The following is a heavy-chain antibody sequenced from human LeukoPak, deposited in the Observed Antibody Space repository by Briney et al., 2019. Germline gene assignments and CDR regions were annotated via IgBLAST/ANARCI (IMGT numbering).Heavy chain of an antibody. Sequence: SETLSLTCTVSGGSISSSSYCWGWIRQPPGKGLEWIGSIYYSGSTYYNPSLKSRVTISVDTSKNQFSLKLSSVTAADTAVYYCARRRGNRFLEWPYYFDYWGQGTLVTVSS. D-gene: IGHD3-3*01. CDR1: GGSISSSSYC. CDR3: ARRRGNRFLEWPYYFDY. V-gene: IGHV4-39*01. J-gene: IGHJ4*02. CDR2: IYYSGST.